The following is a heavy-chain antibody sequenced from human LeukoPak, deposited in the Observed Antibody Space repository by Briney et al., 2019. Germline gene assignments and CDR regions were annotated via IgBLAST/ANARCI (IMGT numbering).Heavy chain of an antibody. Sequence: LSLTCTVSGGSISSSSYYWGWVRQAPGKGLEWAAGLSNDGIGKYYIDSVKGRFTIARDNSKNTLYLDMNSLRDDDTAVYYCAREIGSSGRAGYFDYRGQGTLVTVSS. CDR2: LSNDGIGK. CDR3: AREIGSSGRAGYFDY. V-gene: IGHV3-30-3*01. D-gene: IGHD3-22*01. J-gene: IGHJ4*02. CDR1: GGSISSSSYY.